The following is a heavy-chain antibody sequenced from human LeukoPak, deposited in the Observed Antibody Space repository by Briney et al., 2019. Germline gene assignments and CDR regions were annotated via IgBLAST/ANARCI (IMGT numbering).Heavy chain of an antibody. D-gene: IGHD3-22*01. CDR3: AKVHDSSGYYYYFDY. Sequence: GGSLRLSCAASGFTFSTYGMRWVRQAPGKGLEWVAFIRYDGSNKYYADSVKGRFTIFRDNSKNKLYLQMNSLKADDTAVYYCAKVHDSSGYYYYFDYWGQGTLVTVSS. V-gene: IGHV3-30*02. J-gene: IGHJ4*02. CDR1: GFTFSTYG. CDR2: IRYDGSNK.